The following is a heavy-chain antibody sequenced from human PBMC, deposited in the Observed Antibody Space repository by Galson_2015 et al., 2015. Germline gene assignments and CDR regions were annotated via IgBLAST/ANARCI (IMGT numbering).Heavy chain of an antibody. D-gene: IGHD2-8*02. CDR2: ISAYNGNT. CDR3: ARDLGLLVVPWSNEGLNNWFDP. J-gene: IGHJ5*02. Sequence: SVKVSCKASGYTFTSYGISWVRQAPGQGLEWMGWISAYNGNTNYAQKLQGRVTMTTDTSTSTAYMELRSLRSDDTAVYYCARDLGLLVVPWSNEGLNNWFDPWGQGTLVTVSS. CDR1: GYTFTSYG. V-gene: IGHV1-18*01.